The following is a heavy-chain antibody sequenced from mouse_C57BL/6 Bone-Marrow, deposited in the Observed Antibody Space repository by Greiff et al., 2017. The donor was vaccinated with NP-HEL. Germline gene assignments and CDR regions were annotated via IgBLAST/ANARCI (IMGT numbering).Heavy chain of an antibody. V-gene: IGHV14-4*01. D-gene: IGHD1-1*01. CDR2: LDPENGDT. CDR1: GFNIKDDY. CDR3: TTGTVVEGFAY. J-gene: IGHJ3*01. Sequence: VQLQQSGAELVRPGASVKLSCTASGFNIKDDYMHWVKQRPEQGLEWIGWLDPENGDTEYGSKFWGKATITADSASNTAYLQLISLTSEDTSVYYCTTGTVVEGFAYWGQGTLVTVSA.